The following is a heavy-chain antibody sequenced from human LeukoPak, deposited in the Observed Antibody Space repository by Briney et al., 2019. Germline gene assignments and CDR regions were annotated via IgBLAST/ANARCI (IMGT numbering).Heavy chain of an antibody. V-gene: IGHV3-30*18. CDR3: VKDGRSYSSGWPPFDH. J-gene: IGHJ4*02. CDR1: GFSFSSYG. CDR2: ISYDGSNK. D-gene: IGHD6-19*01. Sequence: GGALRLACAAAGFSFSSYGMHWVRQAPGKGLEWGAVISYDGSNKYYADPVEGRITFSRDNSSNTLYLEMNSLRSEDTAVYHCVKDGRSYSSGWPPFDHWGQGTLVTVSS.